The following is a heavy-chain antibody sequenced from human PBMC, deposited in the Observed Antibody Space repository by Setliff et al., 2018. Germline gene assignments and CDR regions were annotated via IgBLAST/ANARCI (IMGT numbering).Heavy chain of an antibody. Sequence: GASVKVSCKASGYTFTGYYMYWVRQAPGQGLEWMGRINPSSGATIYAQKFQGRVTVTSDTSISTAYMELGRLRSDDTAVYFCARDGGGDSDAFDIWGQGTMVTV. J-gene: IGHJ3*02. CDR1: GYTFTGYY. D-gene: IGHD3-16*01. V-gene: IGHV1-2*06. CDR3: ARDGGGDSDAFDI. CDR2: INPSSGAT.